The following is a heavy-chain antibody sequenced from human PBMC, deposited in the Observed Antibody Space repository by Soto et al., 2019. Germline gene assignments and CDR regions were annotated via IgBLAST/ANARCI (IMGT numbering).Heavy chain of an antibody. CDR3: AKGVVTAIPYYFDY. CDR1: GYSFTSYS. J-gene: IGHJ4*02. CDR2: IYPGDSDT. Sequence: GESLKISCKSSGYSFTSYSIGWVRQTPGKGLEWMGIIYPGDSDTRYSPSFQGQVTISADKSISTAYLQWSSLKASDTTMYYCAKGVVTAIPYYFDYWGQGTLVTVSS. D-gene: IGHD2-21*02. V-gene: IGHV5-51*01.